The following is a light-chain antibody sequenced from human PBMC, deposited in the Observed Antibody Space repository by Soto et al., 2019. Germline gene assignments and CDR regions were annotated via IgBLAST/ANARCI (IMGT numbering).Light chain of an antibody. CDR1: QSINKW. J-gene: IGKJ1*01. Sequence: DIQMTQSPSTLSASIGDRVTITCRASQSINKWLVWHQQKPGKAPKLLIYDASSLQSGVPPRFSGSGSGTEFTLTIRSLQPDDIATYYCQQYSSYSAWTFGEGTKVDIK. V-gene: IGKV1-5*01. CDR2: DAS. CDR3: QQYSSYSAWT.